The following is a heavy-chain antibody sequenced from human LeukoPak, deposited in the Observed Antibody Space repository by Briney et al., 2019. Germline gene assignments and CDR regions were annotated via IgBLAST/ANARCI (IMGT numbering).Heavy chain of an antibody. CDR2: IGQSGTDI. D-gene: IGHD5-12*01. J-gene: IGHJ5*02. Sequence: PGGSLRLSCAASGFTFSDSYMNWIRQAPGKGLEWVSYIGQSGTDIQYADSVKGRFTISRDNAEKSLFLQMNSLRVEDTAVYYCVRHARLASSWGQGTLVTVSS. CDR1: GFTFSDSY. V-gene: IGHV3-11*04. CDR3: VRHARLASS.